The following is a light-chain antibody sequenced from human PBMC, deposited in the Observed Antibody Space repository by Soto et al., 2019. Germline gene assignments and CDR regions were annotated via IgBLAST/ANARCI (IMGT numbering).Light chain of an antibody. CDR3: QSYDSSLSGYVV. V-gene: IGLV2-14*02. Sequence: QSVLTQPASVSGSLGQSITISCTGSSSDVGTYYFVSWYQQHPGKVPKLMIYEGTKRPSGVSDRFSGSKSGNTASMTISGLQAEDEANYYCQSYDSSLSGYVVFGGGTKVTVL. CDR2: EGT. J-gene: IGLJ2*01. CDR1: SSDVGTYYF.